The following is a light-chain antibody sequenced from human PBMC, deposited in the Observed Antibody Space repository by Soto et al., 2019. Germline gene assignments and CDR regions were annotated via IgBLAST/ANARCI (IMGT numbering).Light chain of an antibody. CDR2: DAS. V-gene: IGKV3D-20*01. J-gene: IGKJ1*01. CDR3: QQFGHSPWT. CDR1: QSVRSSY. Sequence: EIVLTQSPATLSLSPGERATLSCGASQSVRSSYLAWYQQKPGLAPRLLIYDASNRATGIPDRFSVSGSGTDFTLTISRLEPEDFAVYYCQQFGHSPWTFGQGTKVDIK.